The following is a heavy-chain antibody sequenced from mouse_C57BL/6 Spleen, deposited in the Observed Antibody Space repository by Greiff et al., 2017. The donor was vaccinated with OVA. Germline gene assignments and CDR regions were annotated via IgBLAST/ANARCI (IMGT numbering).Heavy chain of an antibody. CDR3: ARKGYEYDNYAMDY. V-gene: IGHV1-82*01. CDR2: IYPGDGDP. CDR1: GYAFSSSW. D-gene: IGHD2-4*01. J-gene: IGHJ4*01. Sequence: QVQLQQSGPELVKPGASVKISCKASGYAFSSSWMNWVKQRPGKGLEWIGPIYPGDGDPNYNGKFKGKVTLTADTASSTAYMKLSSLTSEDSAVYCCARKGYEYDNYAMDYWGQGTSVTVSS.